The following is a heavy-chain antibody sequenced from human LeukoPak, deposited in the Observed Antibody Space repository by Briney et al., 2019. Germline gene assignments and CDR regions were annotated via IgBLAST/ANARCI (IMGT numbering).Heavy chain of an antibody. CDR3: ARLGRYYRQPIDY. D-gene: IGHD2-8*01. CDR2: IYYSGST. Sequence: SSETLSLTCTVSGGSISSSSYYWGWIRQPPGKGLEWIGSIYYSGSTYYNPSLKSRVTISVDTSKNQFSLKLRSVTAADTAVYYCARLGRYYRQPIDYWGQGTLVTVSS. V-gene: IGHV4-39*01. CDR1: GGSISSSSYY. J-gene: IGHJ4*02.